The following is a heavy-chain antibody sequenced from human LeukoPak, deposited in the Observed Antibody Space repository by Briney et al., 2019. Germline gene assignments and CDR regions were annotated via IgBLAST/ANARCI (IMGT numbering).Heavy chain of an antibody. D-gene: IGHD6-13*01. CDR2: IRNDGSNK. Sequence: AGTLRLSCAASGFTFSSNSMHWVRQAPGKGLEWVAFIRNDGSNKYYADSVKGRFTTSRDNSKNTLYLQMNSLRAEDTAVYYCAKDHQQLVHYYYYYMDVWGKGTTVTVSS. CDR1: GFTFSSNS. J-gene: IGHJ6*03. V-gene: IGHV3-30*02. CDR3: AKDHQQLVHYYYYYMDV.